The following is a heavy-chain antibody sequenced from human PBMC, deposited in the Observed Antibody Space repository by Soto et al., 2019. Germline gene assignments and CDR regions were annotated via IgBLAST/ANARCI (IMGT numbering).Heavy chain of an antibody. CDR1: GYTFTNYG. V-gene: IGHV1-18*01. D-gene: IGHD2-21*02. J-gene: IGHJ6*02. CDR3: ARSYCGGNCYPNFPLDYYYYGMDV. CDR2: ISAYNGNI. Sequence: QVQLVQSGAEVKKPGASVKVSCKASGYTFTNYGISWVRQAPGQGLEWMGWISAYNGNINYAQKLQGRVTMATDTSTSTANMELRSLRSDDTAMYDCARSYCGGNCYPNFPLDYYYYGMDVGGHGTTVTVSS.